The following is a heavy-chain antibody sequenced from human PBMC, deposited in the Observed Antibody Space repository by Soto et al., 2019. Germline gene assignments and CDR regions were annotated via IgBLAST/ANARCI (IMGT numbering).Heavy chain of an antibody. CDR2: INPSGGST. CDR1: GYTFTSYY. Sequence: GASVKVSCKASGYTFTSYYMHWVRQAPGQGLEWMGIINPSGGSTSYAQKFQGRVAMTRDTSTSTVYMELSSLRSEDTAVYYCARDETYYYDSSGYYYFPTYFDYWGQGTLVTVSS. CDR3: ARDETYYYDSSGYYYFPTYFDY. V-gene: IGHV1-46*01. J-gene: IGHJ4*02. D-gene: IGHD3-22*01.